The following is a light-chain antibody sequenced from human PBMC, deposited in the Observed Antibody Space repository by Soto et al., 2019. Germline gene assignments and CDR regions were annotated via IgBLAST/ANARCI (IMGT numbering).Light chain of an antibody. V-gene: IGLV1-51*02. CDR2: ENN. J-gene: IGLJ1*01. CDR1: SSNIGNNY. Sequence: QSVLTQPPSVSAAPGQKVTISCSGSSSNIGNNYVSWYQQLPGTAPKLLIYENNKRPSGIPDRFSGSKSGTSATLGITGLQTGDEADYYCGTWDSSLGLYVFGTGTKLT. CDR3: GTWDSSLGLYV.